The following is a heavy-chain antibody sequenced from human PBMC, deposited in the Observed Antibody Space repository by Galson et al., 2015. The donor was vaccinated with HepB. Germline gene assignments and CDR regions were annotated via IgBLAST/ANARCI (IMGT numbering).Heavy chain of an antibody. J-gene: IGHJ3*02. Sequence: SVKVSCKASGYTFTSYDINWVRQATGQGLEWMGWMNPNSGNTGYAQKFQGRVTMTRNTSISTAYMELSSLRSEDTAVYYCYIVVVIAISRDAFDIWGQGTMVTVSS. CDR3: YIVVVIAISRDAFDI. V-gene: IGHV1-8*01. CDR2: MNPNSGNT. CDR1: GYTFTSYD. D-gene: IGHD2-21*01.